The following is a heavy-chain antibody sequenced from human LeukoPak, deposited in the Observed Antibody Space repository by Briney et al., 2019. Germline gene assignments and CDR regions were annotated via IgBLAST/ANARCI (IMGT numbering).Heavy chain of an antibody. D-gene: IGHD4-23*01. Sequence: SETLSLTCTVSGGSISSSSYCWGWIRQPPGKGLEWIGSIYYSGSTYYNPSLKSRVTISVDTSKNQFSLKLSSVIAADTAVYYCARHRYGGNSVFDYWGQGTLVTVSS. CDR2: IYYSGST. J-gene: IGHJ4*02. CDR3: ARHRYGGNSVFDY. CDR1: GGSISSSSYC. V-gene: IGHV4-39*01.